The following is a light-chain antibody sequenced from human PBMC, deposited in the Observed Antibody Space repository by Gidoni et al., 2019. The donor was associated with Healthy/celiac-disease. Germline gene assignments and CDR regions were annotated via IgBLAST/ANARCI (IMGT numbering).Light chain of an antibody. CDR1: SSDVGSYNL. CDR3: CSYAGSSTLVV. Sequence: QSALTQPAPESRSPGQSITISCTGTSSDVGSYNLVSWYQQHPGKAPKLMIYEGSKRPSGVSNRFSGSKSGNTASLTISGLQAEDEADYYCCSYAGSSTLVVFGGGTKLTVL. CDR2: EGS. J-gene: IGLJ2*01. V-gene: IGLV2-23*01.